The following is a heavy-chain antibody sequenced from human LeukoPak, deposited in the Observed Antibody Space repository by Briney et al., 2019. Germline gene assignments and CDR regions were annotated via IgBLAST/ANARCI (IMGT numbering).Heavy chain of an antibody. CDR2: ITGRST. CDR3: AKTITTWAFNY. Sequence: GGSLRLSCAASGFTFSDYAMSWVRQAPGKGLEWVSAITGRSTYSADSVKGRFTISRDNSKNTLYLQMNSRRAADTAVYYCAKTITTWAFNYWGQGTLVTVSS. D-gene: IGHD2/OR15-2a*01. J-gene: IGHJ4*02. CDR1: GFTFSDYA. V-gene: IGHV3-23*01.